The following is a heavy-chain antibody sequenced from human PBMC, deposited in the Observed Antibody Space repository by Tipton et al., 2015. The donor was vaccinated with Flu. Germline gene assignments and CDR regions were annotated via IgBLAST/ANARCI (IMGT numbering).Heavy chain of an antibody. J-gene: IGHJ6*02. V-gene: IGHV4-38-2*01. D-gene: IGHD2-2*03. CDR2: INPNGNA. CDR3: ARDGYYYYYYGMDV. CDR1: GDSISSRYY. Sequence: TLSLTCAVSGDSISSRYYWAWIRQPPGRGLEWIGNINPNGNAYHNPSLKSRVTISVDRSKNRFSLKVSSVTAADTAVYYCARDGYYYYYYGMDVWGQGTTVTVSS.